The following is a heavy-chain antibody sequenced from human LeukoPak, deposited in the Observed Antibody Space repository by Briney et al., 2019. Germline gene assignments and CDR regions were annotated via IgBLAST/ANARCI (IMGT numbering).Heavy chain of an antibody. J-gene: IGHJ6*03. D-gene: IGHD3-10*01. CDR3: ARDSVPYYYGSAPYYYYYMDV. CDR1: GYTFTGYY. V-gene: IGHV1-2*02. Sequence: ASVKVSCKASGYTFTGYYMHWVRRAPGQGLEWMGWINPNSGGTNYAQKFQGRVTMTRDTSISTAYMELSRLRSDDTAVYYCARDSVPYYYGSAPYYYYYMDVWGKGTTVTVSS. CDR2: INPNSGGT.